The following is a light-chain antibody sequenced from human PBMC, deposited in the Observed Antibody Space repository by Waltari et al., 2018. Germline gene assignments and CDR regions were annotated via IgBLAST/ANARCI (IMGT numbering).Light chain of an antibody. CDR1: AIAFKN. CDR3: QVWDHGSDGGV. V-gene: IGLV3-21*02. Sequence: SYVLTQPPPVSVAPGHTAKITCGGSAIAFKNVHWYQQKPGQAPVLVVYDDTDRPSGIPERFSGSNSRNTATLTISRVEAGDEADYYCQVWDHGSDGGVFGGGTELIV. CDR2: DDT. J-gene: IGLJ3*02.